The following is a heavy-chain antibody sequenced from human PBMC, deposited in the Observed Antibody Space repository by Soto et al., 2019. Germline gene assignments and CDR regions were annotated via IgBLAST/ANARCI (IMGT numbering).Heavy chain of an antibody. D-gene: IGHD2-2*01. CDR2: IYYSVST. Sequence: QVQLQESGPGLVKPSGTLSLTCTVSGGSISSSNWWSWVRQPPGQGLEWIGEIYYSVSTNYKPSLNSRVTTSVDKSKNQLSLKLSSVTAADTAVYYCATGGGTSTVPAPCDSWGQGTLVTVSS. J-gene: IGHJ4*02. CDR3: ATGGGTSTVPAPCDS. V-gene: IGHV4-4*02. CDR1: GGSISSSNW.